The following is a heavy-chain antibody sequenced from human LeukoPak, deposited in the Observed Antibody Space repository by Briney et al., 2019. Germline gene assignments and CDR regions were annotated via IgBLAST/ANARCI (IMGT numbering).Heavy chain of an antibody. D-gene: IGHD7-27*01. J-gene: IGHJ6*03. CDR3: ARVVWGGDFHYSLDV. CDR1: GGSISSGSYY. CDR2: IYTSGST. V-gene: IGHV4-61*02. Sequence: SQTLSLTCTASGGSISSGSYYWSWIRQPTGKGLEWIGRIYTSGSTNYNPSLKSRVTMSVDTSKNQVSLKLRSVTAADTAVYYCARVVWGGDFHYSLDVWGKGTTVIVSS.